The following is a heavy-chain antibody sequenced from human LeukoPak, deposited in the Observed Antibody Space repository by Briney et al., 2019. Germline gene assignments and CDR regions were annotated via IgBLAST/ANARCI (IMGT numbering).Heavy chain of an antibody. CDR3: ARVGYYDSSNYYAYFQH. CDR2: INSDGTDI. CDR1: GFTFSSYW. J-gene: IGHJ1*01. D-gene: IGHD3-22*01. V-gene: IGHV3-74*01. Sequence: GGSLRLSCAASGFTFSSYWMHWVRQARGKGLEWVVRINSDGTDISYGDSVKGRFTISRDNAKNTLYLQMNSLRVEDTAVYYCARVGYYDSSNYYAYFQHWGQGTLVTVSS.